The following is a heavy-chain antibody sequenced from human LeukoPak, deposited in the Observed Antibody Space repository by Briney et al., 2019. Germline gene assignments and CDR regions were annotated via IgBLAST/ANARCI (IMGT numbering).Heavy chain of an antibody. CDR2: VSANGGDT. CDR1: GFTFSDYA. Sequence: GESLRLSCAASGFTFSDYAMHWVRQAPGKGLEYVSAVSANGGDTYYANSVRGRFTISRDNSMNTLYLRMASLTTEDMAVYYCARGDFWSGYHWSFRHYYMDVWGKGTTVIVSS. V-gene: IGHV3-64*01. D-gene: IGHD3-3*01. J-gene: IGHJ6*03. CDR3: ARGDFWSGYHWSFRHYYMDV.